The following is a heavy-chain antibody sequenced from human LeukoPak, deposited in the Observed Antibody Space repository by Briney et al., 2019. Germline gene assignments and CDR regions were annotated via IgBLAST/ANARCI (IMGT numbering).Heavy chain of an antibody. D-gene: IGHD3-10*01. J-gene: IGHJ6*04. Sequence: SETLSLTCAVSGHSIGSGYYWAWIRQSPGKGLQWIASVYHSGHTYYNPSLLSRVTISMDTSKNQFSLRLSSVTAADTAVYYCAGYYASGVSAYDYFGMDVWGKGTTVTVSS. CDR3: AGYYASGVSAYDYFGMDV. V-gene: IGHV4-38-2*01. CDR2: VYHSGHT. CDR1: GHSIGSGYY.